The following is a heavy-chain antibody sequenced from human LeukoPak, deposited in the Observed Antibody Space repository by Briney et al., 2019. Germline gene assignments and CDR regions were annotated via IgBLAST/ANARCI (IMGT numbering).Heavy chain of an antibody. CDR3: ARVGCSSTSCPHKDAFDI. D-gene: IGHD2-2*01. Sequence: SVKVSCKASGGTFSSYAISWVRQAPGQGLEWMGGIIPIFGTANYAQKFQGRVTITTDESTSTAYMELSSLRSEDTAVYYCARVGCSSTSCPHKDAFDIWGQGTMVTVSS. V-gene: IGHV1-69*05. J-gene: IGHJ3*02. CDR1: GGTFSSYA. CDR2: IIPIFGTA.